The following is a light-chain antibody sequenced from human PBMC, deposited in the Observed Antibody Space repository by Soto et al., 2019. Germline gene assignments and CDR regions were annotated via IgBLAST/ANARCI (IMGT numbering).Light chain of an antibody. Sequence: DIQMTQSPSSLSASVGDRVTITCQASQDIRKYLNWYQQKPGIAPKLLIYDASNLEVGVPSRFSGSGSGTDFTFTINSLQPEDSATYYCQHYSDLPPTFGPGTKVDIK. CDR1: QDIRKY. J-gene: IGKJ3*01. V-gene: IGKV1-33*01. CDR3: QHYSDLPPT. CDR2: DAS.